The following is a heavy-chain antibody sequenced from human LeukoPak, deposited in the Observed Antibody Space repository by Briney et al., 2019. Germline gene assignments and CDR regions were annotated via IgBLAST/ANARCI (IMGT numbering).Heavy chain of an antibody. CDR1: GGTFSSYA. V-gene: IGHV1-69*13. D-gene: IGHD3-9*01. Sequence: SVKVSCKASGGTFSSYAISWVRQAPGQGLEWMGGIIPIFGTANYAQNLQGRVTITADESTSTAYMELSSLRSEDTAVYYCAKTSRGAVLRYFDWLLLSFDYWGQGTLVTVSS. CDR3: AKTSRGAVLRYFDWLLLSFDY. J-gene: IGHJ4*02. CDR2: IIPIFGTA.